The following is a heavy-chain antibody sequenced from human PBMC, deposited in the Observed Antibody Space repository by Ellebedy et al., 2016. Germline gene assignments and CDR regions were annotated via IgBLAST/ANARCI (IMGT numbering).Heavy chain of an antibody. CDR3: ARSEYSSGWFGNY. Sequence: SETLSLTCTVSGHSLSTYYWSWLRQPPGKGLEWLGYIYYTGSTNYDPSLKSRLPMSVDTSTNQFSLKLSSVTAADTAVYCCARSEYSSGWFGNYWGQGTLVTVS. CDR2: IYYTGST. D-gene: IGHD6-19*01. J-gene: IGHJ4*02. V-gene: IGHV4-59*01. CDR1: GHSLSTYY.